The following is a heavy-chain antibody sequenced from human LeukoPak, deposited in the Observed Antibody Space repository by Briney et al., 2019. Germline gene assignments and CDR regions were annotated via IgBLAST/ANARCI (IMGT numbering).Heavy chain of an antibody. CDR1: GGSIYTRSYY. CDR3: ARDVGSSSSGYFQH. CDR2: MYYKGET. D-gene: IGHD6-6*01. Sequence: SETLSLTCTVSGGSIYTRSYYWGWVRQPPGRGPQWIGSMYYKGETYLNPSLKSRVTISVDTSKNQFSLKLSSVTAADTAVYYCARDVGSSSSGYFQHWGQGTLVTVSS. V-gene: IGHV4-39*07. J-gene: IGHJ1*01.